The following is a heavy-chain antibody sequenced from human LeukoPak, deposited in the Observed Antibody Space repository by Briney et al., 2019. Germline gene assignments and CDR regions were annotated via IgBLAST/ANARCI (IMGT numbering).Heavy chain of an antibody. Sequence: PGGSLRLSCTASGLSLNSYAMSWVRQVPGKGLEWVSASSSSDDGKWYAESVRGRFTISRDTSKNQFSLKLSSVTAADTAVYYCARYSGSYLENWFDPWGQGTLVTVSS. CDR1: GLSLNSYA. V-gene: IGHV3-23*01. CDR2: SSSSDDGK. J-gene: IGHJ5*02. D-gene: IGHD1-26*01. CDR3: ARYSGSYLENWFDP.